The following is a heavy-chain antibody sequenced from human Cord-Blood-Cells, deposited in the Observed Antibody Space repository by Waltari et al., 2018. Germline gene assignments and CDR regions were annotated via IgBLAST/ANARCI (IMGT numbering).Heavy chain of an antibody. CDR2: IYSGGST. D-gene: IGHD2-2*01. CDR3: ARAIVVVPAANWFDP. V-gene: IGHV3-53*01. J-gene: IGHJ5*02. Sequence: EVQLVESGGGLIQPGGSLRLSCAASGFTVSSNYMSWVRQAPGKGLEVVSVIYSGGSTYYADSVKGRFTISRDNSKNTLYLQMNSLRAEDTAVYYCARAIVVVPAANWFDPWGQGTLVTVSS. CDR1: GFTVSSNY.